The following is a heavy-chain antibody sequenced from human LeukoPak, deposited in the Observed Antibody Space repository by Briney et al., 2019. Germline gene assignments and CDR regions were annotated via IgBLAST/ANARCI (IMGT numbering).Heavy chain of an antibody. D-gene: IGHD3-22*01. J-gene: IGHJ3*02. V-gene: IGHV3-23*01. Sequence: PGGSLRLSCAASGFTFSSYAMSWVRQAPGKGLEWASAISGSGGSTYYADSVKGRFTISRDNSKNTLYLQMNSLRAEDTAVYYCAKGRDSSGYSDAFDIWGQGTMVTVSS. CDR3: AKGRDSSGYSDAFDI. CDR1: GFTFSSYA. CDR2: ISGSGGST.